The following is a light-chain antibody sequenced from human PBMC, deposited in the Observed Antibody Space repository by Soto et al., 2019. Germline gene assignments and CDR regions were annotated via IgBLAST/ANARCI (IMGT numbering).Light chain of an antibody. V-gene: IGLV2-14*01. CDR1: SSDVGGYNY. CDR2: DVS. Sequence: QSVLTQPASVSGSPGQSITISCTGTSSDVGGYNYVSWYQQHPGKAPKLMIYDVSNRPSGVSNRFSGSKSGNTASLTISGLQAEDEADYYCSYYTSSSKVFGTGTKVTVL. CDR3: SYYTSSSKV. J-gene: IGLJ1*01.